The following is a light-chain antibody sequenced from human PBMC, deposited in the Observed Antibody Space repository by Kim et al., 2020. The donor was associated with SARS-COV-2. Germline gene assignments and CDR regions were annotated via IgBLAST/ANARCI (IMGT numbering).Light chain of an antibody. CDR1: NSDIGSNT. CDR3: AAWDDSLNGWV. Sequence: ELTQSPSTSGTPGQRVTISCSGSNSDIGSNTVNWYQQLPGTAPKLLVYTNNQRPSGVPDRFSGSKSGTSASLAISGLQSEDEADYYCAAWDDSLNGWV. CDR2: TNN. J-gene: IGLJ3*02. V-gene: IGLV1-44*01.